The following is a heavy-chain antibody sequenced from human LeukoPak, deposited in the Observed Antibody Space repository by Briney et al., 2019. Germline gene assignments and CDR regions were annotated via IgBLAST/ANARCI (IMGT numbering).Heavy chain of an antibody. CDR2: MYYSGST. J-gene: IGHJ4*02. V-gene: IGHV4-39*07. Sequence: SETLSLTCTVSGASISSASDSWGWVRQPPGKGLEWIGNMYYSGSTYYNPSLKSRLTMSVDTSKNQFSLRLSSVTAADTAVYYCARVTQLGDEGLDYWGQGTLVTVSS. D-gene: IGHD6-6*01. CDR1: GASISSASDS. CDR3: ARVTQLGDEGLDY.